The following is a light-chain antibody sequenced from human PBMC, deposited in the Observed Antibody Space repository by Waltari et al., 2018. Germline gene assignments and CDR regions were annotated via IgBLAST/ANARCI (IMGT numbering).Light chain of an antibody. V-gene: IGKV2-28*01. J-gene: IGKJ4*01. CDR3: MQALQSPLT. Sequence: DIVMTQSPLSLPVTPGEPASISCKSSRSLLHTSGYNYVDWYLQKPGQSPQLLIPLGSNRVSGVPNRFSGSGSGTDVTLKISRVEAEDVGVYYCMQALQSPLTFGGGTKVEIK. CDR2: LGS. CDR1: RSLLHTSGYNY.